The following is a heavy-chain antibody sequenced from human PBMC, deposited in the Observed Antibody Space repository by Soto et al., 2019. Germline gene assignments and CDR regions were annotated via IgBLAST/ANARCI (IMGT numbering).Heavy chain of an antibody. CDR1: GGTFSSYA. Sequence: ASVKVSCKASGGTFSSYAISWVRQAPGQGLEWMGGIIPISGTANYAQKFQGRVTITADESTSTAYMELSSLRSEDTAVYYCARVSGIVPTIRFLGYCGPATLVTLSS. CDR2: IIPISGTA. CDR3: ARVSGIVPTIRFLGY. V-gene: IGHV1-69*13. D-gene: IGHD5-12*01. J-gene: IGHJ4*02.